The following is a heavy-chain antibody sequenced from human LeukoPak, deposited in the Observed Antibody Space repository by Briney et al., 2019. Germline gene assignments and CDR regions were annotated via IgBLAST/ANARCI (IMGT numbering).Heavy chain of an antibody. CDR2: IYYSGST. D-gene: IGHD3-22*01. CDR3: ASLYYDSSGYHNSNWFDP. J-gene: IGHJ5*02. Sequence: SQTLSLTCTVSGGSISSGDYYWSWIRQPPGKGPEWIGYIYYSGSTYYNPSLKSRVTISVDTSKNQFSLKLSSVTAADTAVYYCASLYYDSSGYHNSNWFDPWGQGTLVTVSS. V-gene: IGHV4-30-4*01. CDR1: GGSISSGDYY.